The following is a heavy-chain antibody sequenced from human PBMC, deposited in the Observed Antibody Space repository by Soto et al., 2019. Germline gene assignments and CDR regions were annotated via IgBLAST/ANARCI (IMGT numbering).Heavy chain of an antibody. CDR1: GFTFSSYA. CDR2: ISGSGVST. V-gene: IGHV3-23*01. Sequence: PGGSLRLSCAASGFTFSSYAMSWVRQAPGKGLEWVSAISGSGVSTYYADSVKGRFTISRDISKNTLYLQMNSLRAEDTAVYYCAKDRGDYSPENDYWGQGTLVTVSS. CDR3: AKDRGDYSPENDY. J-gene: IGHJ4*02. D-gene: IGHD4-17*01.